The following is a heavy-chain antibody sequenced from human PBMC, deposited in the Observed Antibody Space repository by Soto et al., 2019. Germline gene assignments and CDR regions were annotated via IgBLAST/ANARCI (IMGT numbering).Heavy chain of an antibody. Sequence: GGSLRLSCAASGFTFSGSAMHWVRQASGKGLEWVGRIRSKANSYATVYSASVKGRFTISRDDSKNTAYLQMNSLKTEDTAVYYCTRIDRVDTAMITELDWFDSWGQGTLVTVSS. CDR2: IRSKANSYAT. CDR1: GFTFSGSA. J-gene: IGHJ5*01. V-gene: IGHV3-73*01. D-gene: IGHD5-18*01. CDR3: TRIDRVDTAMITELDWFDS.